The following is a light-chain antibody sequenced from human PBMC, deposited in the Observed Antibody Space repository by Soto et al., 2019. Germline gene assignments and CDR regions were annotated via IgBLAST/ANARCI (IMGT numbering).Light chain of an antibody. V-gene: IGKV3-11*01. Sequence: IILTQSPATLSLSPGERATLSCRASQSVSSYLAWYQQRPGQAPRLLIYDASNRATGIPARFSGSGSGTDFTLSISSLEPEDFAVFFCQQYGTSEIIFGQGTRLEIK. CDR3: QQYGTSEII. CDR1: QSVSSY. J-gene: IGKJ5*01. CDR2: DAS.